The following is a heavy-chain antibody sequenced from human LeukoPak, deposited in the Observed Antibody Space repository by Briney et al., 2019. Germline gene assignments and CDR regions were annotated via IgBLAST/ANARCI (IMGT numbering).Heavy chain of an antibody. CDR1: GFTFGDYA. J-gene: IGHJ4*02. Sequence: PGGSLRLSCTASGFTFGDYAMSWFRQAPGKGPEWVGFIRSKAYGGTTEYAASVKGRFTISRDDSKSIAYLQMNSLKTEDTAVYYCTSPLLWFGELSYYFDYWGQGTLVTVSS. CDR3: TSPLLWFGELSYYFDY. CDR2: IRSKAYGGTT. D-gene: IGHD3-10*01. V-gene: IGHV3-49*03.